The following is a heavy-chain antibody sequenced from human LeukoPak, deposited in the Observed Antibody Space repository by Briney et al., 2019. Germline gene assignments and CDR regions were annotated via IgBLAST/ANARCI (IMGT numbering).Heavy chain of an antibody. V-gene: IGHV3-15*01. D-gene: IGHD3-10*01. J-gene: IGHJ4*02. CDR3: TTVGRDYYGSGSYYRPYYYFDY. CDR1: GFTFSNAW. Sequence: PGGSLRLSCAASGFTFSNAWMSWVRQAPGKGLAWAGRIKSKTDGGTTDYAAPVKVRFTISRDDSKNTLYLQMNSLKTEDTAVYYCTTVGRDYYGSGSYYRPYYYFDYWGQGTLVAVSS. CDR2: IKSKTDGGTT.